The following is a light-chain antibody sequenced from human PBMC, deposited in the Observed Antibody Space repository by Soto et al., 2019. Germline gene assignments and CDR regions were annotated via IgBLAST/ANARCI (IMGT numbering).Light chain of an antibody. J-gene: IGKJ4*01. CDR3: LQYGSSPPT. CDR2: GAS. Sequence: EIVLTQSPGPLSLSPGERATLSCRASQSVSSSYLAWYQQKPGQAPRLLIYGASTRATAIPDRFSDSGSGTDFTLTISRLEPEDFAVYYCLQYGSSPPTFGGGTKVEIK. V-gene: IGKV3-20*01. CDR1: QSVSSSY.